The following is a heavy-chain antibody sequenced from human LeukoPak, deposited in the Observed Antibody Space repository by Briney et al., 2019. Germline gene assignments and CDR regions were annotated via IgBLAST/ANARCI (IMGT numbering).Heavy chain of an antibody. D-gene: IGHD3-3*01. CDR3: ARVFREKDYDFWSGYLVDY. J-gene: IGHJ4*02. V-gene: IGHV4-30-4*08. Sequence: SETLSLTCTVSGGSISSSSYYWGWIRQPPGKGLEWIGYIYYSGSTYYNPSLKSRVTISVDTSKNQFSLKLSSVTAADTAVYYCARVFREKDYDFWSGYLVDYWGQGTLVTVSS. CDR2: IYYSGST. CDR1: GGSISSSSYY.